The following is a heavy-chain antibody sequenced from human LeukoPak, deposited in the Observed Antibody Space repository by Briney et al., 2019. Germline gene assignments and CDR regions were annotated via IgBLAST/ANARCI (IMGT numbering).Heavy chain of an antibody. CDR1: GGSISSYY. D-gene: IGHD6-13*01. J-gene: IGHJ4*02. CDR2: IYYSGST. V-gene: IGHV4-59*01. Sequence: SETLSLTCTVSGGSISSYYWSWIRQPPGKGLEWIGYIYYSGSTNYNPSLKSRVTISVDTSKNQFSLKLSSVTAADTAAYYCARAGYSSSWYYGYWGQGTLVTVSS. CDR3: ARAGYSSSWYYGY.